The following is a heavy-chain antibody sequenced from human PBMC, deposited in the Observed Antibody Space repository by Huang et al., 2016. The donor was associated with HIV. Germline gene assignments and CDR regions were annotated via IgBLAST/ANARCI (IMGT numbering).Heavy chain of an antibody. J-gene: IGHJ4*02. D-gene: IGHD2-15*01. CDR2: MHSRGRT. CDR1: FASIRGNSKS. Sequence: LLLRESGSGLVKTSATMSLSCTVAFASIRGNSKSWTWVRQSPGKGLEWIASMHSRGRTYHNPSRKSPISMAFKRPHNENFSMTRDTETTADTAINFCASGPVMGRIWRFYIEQWSRGIPVTV. CDR3: ASGPVMGRIWRFYIEQ. V-gene: IGHV4-39*02.